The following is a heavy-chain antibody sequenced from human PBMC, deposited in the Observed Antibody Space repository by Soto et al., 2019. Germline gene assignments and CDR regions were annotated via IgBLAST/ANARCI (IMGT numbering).Heavy chain of an antibody. V-gene: IGHV3-23*03. J-gene: IGHJ4*02. Sequence: EVQLLESGGGLVQPGGSLTLSCAASGFTFSDYTMTWVRHAPGKVLECISVILADFNTYYAGSVRGRFTISRDNSKNTLYLEMDSLRAEDTAVYYCARRVEGYFDYGGQGALVTVSS. CDR2: ILADFNT. CDR1: GFTFSDYT. CDR3: ARRVEGYFDY.